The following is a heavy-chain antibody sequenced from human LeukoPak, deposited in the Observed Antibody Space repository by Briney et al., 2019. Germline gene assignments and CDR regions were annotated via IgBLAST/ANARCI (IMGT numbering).Heavy chain of an antibody. CDR3: ARGTTMFRGVIIPNHEFDP. CDR2: IDYNEIT. J-gene: IGHJ5*02. CDR1: GGSISSSSYY. V-gene: IGHV4-39*07. Sequence: SETLSLTCTVSGGSISSSSYYWGWIRQPPGKGLEWIGNIDYNEITYYNPSLKSRVTISVDTSKTQLSLKLNSVTAADTAVYYCARGTTMFRGVIIPNHEFDPWGQGTLVTVSS. D-gene: IGHD3-10*01.